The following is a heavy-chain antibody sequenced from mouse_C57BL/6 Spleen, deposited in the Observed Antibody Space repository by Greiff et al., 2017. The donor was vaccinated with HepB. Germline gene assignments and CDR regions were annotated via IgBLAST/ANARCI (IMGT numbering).Heavy chain of an antibody. D-gene: IGHD2-4*01. CDR3: ARKECYDYDGYYAMDY. V-gene: IGHV2-2*01. J-gene: IGHJ4*01. Sequence: VKLQESGPGLVQPSQSLSITCTVSGFSLTSYGVHWVRQSPGKGLEWLGVIWSGGSTDYNAAFISRLSISKDNSKSQVFFKMNSLQADDTAIYYCARKECYDYDGYYAMDYWGQGTSVTVSS. CDR2: IWSGGST. CDR1: GFSLTSYG.